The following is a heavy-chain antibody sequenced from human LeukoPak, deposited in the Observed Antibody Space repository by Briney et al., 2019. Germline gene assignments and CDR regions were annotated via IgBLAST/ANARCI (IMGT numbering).Heavy chain of an antibody. D-gene: IGHD1-26*01. CDR2: ISWNSGSI. CDR3: ALSGSYRDTDAFDI. Sequence: GGSLRLSCAASGFTFDDYAMHWVRQAPGKGLEWVSGISWNSGSIGYADSVKGRFTISRDNAKNSLYLQMNSLGAEDTALYYCALSGSYRDTDAFDIWGQGTMVAVSS. V-gene: IGHV3-9*01. J-gene: IGHJ3*02. CDR1: GFTFDDYA.